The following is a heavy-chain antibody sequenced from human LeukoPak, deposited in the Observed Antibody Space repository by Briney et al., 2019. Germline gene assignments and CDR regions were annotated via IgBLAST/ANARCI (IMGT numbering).Heavy chain of an antibody. J-gene: IGHJ4*02. CDR2: INHSGST. CDR1: GGSFSGYY. CDR3: ARGGTPTSHSLTAIDY. Sequence: SETLSLTCAVYGGSFSGYYWSWIRQPPGKGLEWIGEINHSGSTNYNPSLKSRVTISVDTPKNQFSLKLSSVTAADTAVYYCARGGTPTSHSLTAIDYWGQGTLVTVSS. D-gene: IGHD7-27*01. V-gene: IGHV4-34*01.